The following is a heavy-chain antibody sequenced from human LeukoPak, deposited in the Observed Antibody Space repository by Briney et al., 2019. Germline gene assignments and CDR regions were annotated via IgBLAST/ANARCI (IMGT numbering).Heavy chain of an antibody. D-gene: IGHD4-17*01. CDR3: ARETVTTLSVRINWFDP. Sequence: SETLSLTCTVSGGSMTSNSYYWAWIRQPPRKGLEWIGSIYYRGSAYYNPSLKSRVSISVVTSKNQLSLNLSSLTAADTAVYYCARETVTTLSVRINWFDPWGQGTLVTVSS. J-gene: IGHJ5*02. CDR2: IYYRGSA. CDR1: GGSMTSNSYY. V-gene: IGHV4-39*07.